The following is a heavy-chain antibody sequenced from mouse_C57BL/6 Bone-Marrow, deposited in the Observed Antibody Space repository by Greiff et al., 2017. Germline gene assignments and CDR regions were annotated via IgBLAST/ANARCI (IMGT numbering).Heavy chain of an antibody. D-gene: IGHD4-1*01. V-gene: IGHV1-26*01. J-gene: IGHJ3*01. CDR3: ARGLGRTLPWFAY. CDR2: INPNNGGT. CDR1: GYTFTDYY. Sequence: EVQLQQSGPELVKPGASVKISCKASGYTFTDYYMNWVKQSHGKSLEWIGDINPNNGGTSYNQKFKGKATLTVDKSSSTAYMELRSLTSEDSAVYYCARGLGRTLPWFAYWGQGTLVTVSA.